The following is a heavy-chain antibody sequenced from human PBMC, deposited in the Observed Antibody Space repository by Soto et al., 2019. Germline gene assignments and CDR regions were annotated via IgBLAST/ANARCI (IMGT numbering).Heavy chain of an antibody. D-gene: IGHD5-12*01. CDR1: GGTFSSYA. V-gene: IGHV1-69*13. CDR3: ARVDGYNSGNWFHX. Sequence: ASVKVSCNASGGTFSSYAISWVRQAPGQGLEWMGVIIPIFGTANYEQKFQGRVTITADESTSTAYMELSSLRSEDTAVYYCARVDGYNSGNWFHXWGQGTLVTVSX. J-gene: IGHJ5*02. CDR2: IIPIFGTA.